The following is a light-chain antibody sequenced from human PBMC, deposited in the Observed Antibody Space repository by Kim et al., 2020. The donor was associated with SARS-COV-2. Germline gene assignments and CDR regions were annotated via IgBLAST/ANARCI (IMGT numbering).Light chain of an antibody. CDR2: EVT. Sequence: QSVLTQPASVSGSPGQSITISCTGTSNNYVSWYQQHPGKAPKFMIYEVTKRPSGVSNRFSGSKSGNTASLTISGLQAEDEAYYYCSSYSITNTWVFGGGTQLTVL. CDR1: SNNY. CDR3: SSYSITNTWV. V-gene: IGLV2-14*03. J-gene: IGLJ3*02.